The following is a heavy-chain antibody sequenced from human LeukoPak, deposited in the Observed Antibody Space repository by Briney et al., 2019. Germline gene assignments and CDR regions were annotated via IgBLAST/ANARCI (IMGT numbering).Heavy chain of an antibody. CDR2: ISGSGGST. J-gene: IGHJ4*02. V-gene: IGHV3-23*01. CDR3: AKAYYYDSSGYSDTIFDY. CDR1: GFTFSSYA. Sequence: GGSLRLSCAASGFTFSSYAMSWVRQAPGEGLEWVSAISGSGGSTYYADSVKGRFTISRDNSKNTLYLQMNSLRAEDTAVYYCAKAYYYDSSGYSDTIFDYWGQGTLVTVSS. D-gene: IGHD3-22*01.